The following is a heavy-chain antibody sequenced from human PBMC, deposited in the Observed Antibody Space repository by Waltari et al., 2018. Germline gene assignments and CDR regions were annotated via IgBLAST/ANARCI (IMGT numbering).Heavy chain of an antibody. D-gene: IGHD3-3*01. CDR2: IIPVAGIT. V-gene: IGHV1-69*02. Sequence: QVQLVQSGAEVKKPGASVKVSCKASGFPFATHTINWVRQAPGQGFEWMGTIIPVAGITNYVEKFQGRVTVTADTSSNTAYMELSSLTLEDTAIYYCARSAWSGNLDFWGQGVLVTVSS. J-gene: IGHJ4*02. CDR1: GFPFATHT. CDR3: ARSAWSGNLDF.